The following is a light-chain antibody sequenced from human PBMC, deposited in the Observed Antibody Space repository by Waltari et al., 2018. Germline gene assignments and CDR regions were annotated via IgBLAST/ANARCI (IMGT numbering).Light chain of an antibody. CDR1: QNFLHSNGYNY. V-gene: IGKV2-28*01. Sequence: EIVVTQSPLSLPVTPGEPASISCRSSQNFLHSNGYNYLDWYLQKPGQSPQLLIYLGSNRASGVPDRFSGSGSGTDFTLKISRVEAEDVGVYYCMQSLRALWTFGQGTKVEIK. J-gene: IGKJ1*01. CDR3: MQSLRALWT. CDR2: LGS.